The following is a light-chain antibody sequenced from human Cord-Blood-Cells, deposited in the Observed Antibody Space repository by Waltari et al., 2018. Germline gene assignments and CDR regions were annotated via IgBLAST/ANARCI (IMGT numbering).Light chain of an antibody. V-gene: IGKV2-28*01. Sequence: DIVMTQSPLSLPVTPGQPASISCRSSPTLLHSNGYNSLYWYLQKPGQSPQLLIYLGSNRASGVPDRFSGRGSGTDFTLKISRVEAEDVGVYYCMQALQTLFTFGPGTKVDIK. CDR1: PTLLHSNGYNS. CDR3: MQALQTLFT. J-gene: IGKJ3*01. CDR2: LGS.